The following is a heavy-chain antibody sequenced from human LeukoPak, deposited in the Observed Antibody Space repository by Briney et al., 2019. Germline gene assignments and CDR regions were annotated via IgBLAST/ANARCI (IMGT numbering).Heavy chain of an antibody. CDR3: AKHYDILTGYLDY. CDR2: ISGSGGST. D-gene: IGHD3-9*01. V-gene: IGHV3-23*01. J-gene: IGHJ4*02. Sequence: GGSLRLSCAASGFTFSSYAMSWVRQAPGKGLEWVSAISGSGGSTYYADSVKGRFTISRDNSKNTLYLQTNSLRAEDTAVYYCAKHYDILTGYLDYWGQGTLVIVSS. CDR1: GFTFSSYA.